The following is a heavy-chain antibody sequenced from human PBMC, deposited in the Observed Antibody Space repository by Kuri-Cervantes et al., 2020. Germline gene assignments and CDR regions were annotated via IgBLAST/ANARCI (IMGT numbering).Heavy chain of an antibody. V-gene: IGHV4-59*01. CDR3: ARGRGDSSGYWRGWYYNYGMDV. CDR1: GGSISSYY. J-gene: IGHJ6*02. D-gene: IGHD3-22*01. Sequence: SETLSLTCTVSGGSISSYYWSWIRQPPGQGLEWIGYIYYTGSTTYNPSLKSRVTISVDTSNNQFSLNLDSVTAADTAVYYCARGRGDSSGYWRGWYYNYGMDVWGQGTTVTVSS. CDR2: IYYTGST.